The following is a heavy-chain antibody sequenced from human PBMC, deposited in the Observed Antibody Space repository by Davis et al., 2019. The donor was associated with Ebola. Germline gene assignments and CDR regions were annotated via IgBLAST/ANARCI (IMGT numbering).Heavy chain of an antibody. CDR2: IYYSGST. CDR1: GGSISSYY. Sequence: MPSETLSLTCTVSGGSISSYYWSWIRQPPGKGLEWIGYIYYSGSTNYNTSLKSRVTISVDTSKNQFSLKLSSVTAADTAVYYCAREEHTGTIDYWGQGTLVTVSS. V-gene: IGHV4-59*01. D-gene: IGHD1-7*01. CDR3: AREEHTGTIDY. J-gene: IGHJ4*02.